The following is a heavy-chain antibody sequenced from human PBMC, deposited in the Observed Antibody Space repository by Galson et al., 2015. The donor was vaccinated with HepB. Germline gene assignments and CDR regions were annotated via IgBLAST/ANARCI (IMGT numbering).Heavy chain of an antibody. D-gene: IGHD2-2*01. CDR1: GFTFSSYA. CDR2: ISAGGGRT. V-gene: IGHV3-23*01. CDR3: AKLEAGYCSRISCRYWYFDL. Sequence: SLRLSCAASGFTFSSYAMSWVRQAPGKGLEWVSGISAGGGRTYYADSVKGRFTISRDNSKNTLYLEMNSLRAEDTAVYYCAKLEAGYCSRISCRYWYFDLWGRGTLVTVSS. J-gene: IGHJ2*01.